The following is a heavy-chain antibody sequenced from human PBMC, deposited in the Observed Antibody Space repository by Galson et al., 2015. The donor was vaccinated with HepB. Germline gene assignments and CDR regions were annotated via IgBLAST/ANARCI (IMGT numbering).Heavy chain of an antibody. CDR2: MSYDGGNK. CDR1: GFTFSSYA. D-gene: IGHD1-26*01. CDR3: ARVVGAGEFDY. Sequence: SLRLSCAASGFTFSSYALHWVRQAPGKGQEWVAVMSYDGGNKYYADSVKGRFTISRDNSKNTQYLQMNSLRAEDTAVYYCARVVGAGEFDYWGQGALVTVSS. V-gene: IGHV3-30-3*01. J-gene: IGHJ4*02.